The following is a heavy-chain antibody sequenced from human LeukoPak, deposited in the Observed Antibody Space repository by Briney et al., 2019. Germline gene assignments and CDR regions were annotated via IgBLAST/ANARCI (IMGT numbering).Heavy chain of an antibody. D-gene: IGHD2-15*01. CDR3: ARDRAMGLGYCSGGSCQRAFDI. CDR2: IYCSGST. CDR1: GGSISSGGYY. Sequence: SETLSLTCTVSGGSISSGGYYWSWIRQHPGKGLEWIGYIYCSGSTYYNPSLKSRVTISVDTSKNQFSLKLSSVTAADTAVYYCARDRAMGLGYCSGGSCQRAFDIWGQGTMVTVSS. V-gene: IGHV4-31*03. J-gene: IGHJ3*02.